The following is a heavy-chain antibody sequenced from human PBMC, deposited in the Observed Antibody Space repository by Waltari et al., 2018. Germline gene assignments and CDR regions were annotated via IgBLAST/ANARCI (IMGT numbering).Heavy chain of an antibody. J-gene: IGHJ6*03. Sequence: EVQLVESGGGLVKPGGSLRLSCAASGFTFSSYSMNWVRQAPGKGLEWVSSISSSSSYIYYADSVKGRFTISRDNAKNSLYLQMNSLRAEDTAAYYCARGPEFYYMDVWGKGTTVTVSS. CDR2: ISSSSSYI. V-gene: IGHV3-21*01. CDR1: GFTFSSYS. CDR3: ARGPEFYYMDV.